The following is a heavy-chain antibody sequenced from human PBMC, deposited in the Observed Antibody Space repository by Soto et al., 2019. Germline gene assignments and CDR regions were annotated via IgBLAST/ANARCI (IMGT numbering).Heavy chain of an antibody. CDR1: GFSFSSYG. V-gene: IGHV3-74*01. J-gene: IGHJ4*02. D-gene: IGHD6-19*01. CDR3: ARGGSGCFDY. CDR2: IKNDGTGT. Sequence: EVQLVESGGGLVQPGGSLRLSCAASGFSFSSYGMHWVRQASGKGLVWVSRIKNDGTGTSYADSVMGRFSISRDNAKNTLYLQMSSLRAEDTAVYYCARGGSGCFDYWGQGILVTVSS.